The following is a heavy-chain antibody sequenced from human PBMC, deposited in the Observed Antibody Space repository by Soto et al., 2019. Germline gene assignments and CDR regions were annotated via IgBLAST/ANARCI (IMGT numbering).Heavy chain of an antibody. CDR3: ARDYIVVVPAAMVNWFDP. Sequence: HPGGSLRLSCAASGFTFSSYGMHWVRQAPGKGLEWVAVISYDGSNKYYADSVKGRFTISRDNSKNSLYLQMNSLRAEDTAVYYCARDYIVVVPAAMVNWFDPWGQGTLVTVSS. J-gene: IGHJ5*02. V-gene: IGHV3-30*03. CDR2: ISYDGSNK. D-gene: IGHD2-2*01. CDR1: GFTFSSYG.